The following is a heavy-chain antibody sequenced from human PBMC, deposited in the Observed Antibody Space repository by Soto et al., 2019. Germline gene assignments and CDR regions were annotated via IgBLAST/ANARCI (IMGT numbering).Heavy chain of an antibody. J-gene: IGHJ6*02. CDR3: ARRAFWSGYLYGMDV. CDR1: GYTFTGDG. CDR2: ISAYNGNT. V-gene: IGHV1-18*01. D-gene: IGHD3-3*01. Sequence: ASVQVSCKGSGYTFTGDGIGWVRQAPGQGLEWMGWISAYNGNTNYAQKLQGRVTMTTDTSTSTAYMELRSLRSDDTAVYYCARRAFWSGYLYGMDVWGQGTTVTVSS.